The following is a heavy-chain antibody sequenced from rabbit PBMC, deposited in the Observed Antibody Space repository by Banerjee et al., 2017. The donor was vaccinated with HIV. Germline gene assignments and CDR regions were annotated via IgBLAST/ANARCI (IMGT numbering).Heavy chain of an antibody. D-gene: IGHD4-1*01. CDR3: ARGEIYSSGWGEWDWLDL. Sequence: VNGRFTISSDNAQNTVDLQMNSLTAADTATYFCARGEIYSSGWGEWDWLDLWGQGTLVTVS. J-gene: IGHJ5*01. V-gene: IGHV1S8*01.